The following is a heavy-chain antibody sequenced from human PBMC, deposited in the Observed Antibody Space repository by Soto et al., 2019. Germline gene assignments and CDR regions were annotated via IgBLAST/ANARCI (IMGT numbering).Heavy chain of an antibody. Sequence: QVQLVQSGAEVKKPGSSVKVSCKASGGTFSSYAISWVRQAPGQGLEWMGGIIPIFGTANYAQKFQGRVTITADESTSTAYMELSSLRSEDTAVYYCARGGGVPLYYYYYGMDVWGQGTTVTVSS. CDR1: GGTFSSYA. CDR3: ARGGGVPLYYYYYGMDV. V-gene: IGHV1-69*01. D-gene: IGHD3-16*01. CDR2: IIPIFGTA. J-gene: IGHJ6*02.